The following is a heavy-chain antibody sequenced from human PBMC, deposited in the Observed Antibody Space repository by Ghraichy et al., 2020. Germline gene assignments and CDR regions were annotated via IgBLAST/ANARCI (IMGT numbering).Heavy chain of an antibody. V-gene: IGHV4-34*01. J-gene: IGHJ6*02. Sequence: SETLYLTCAVYGCSFSGCYWSWIRQPPEKGLEWIGEINHSGSTNNNPSLKSRVTISVDTSKNQFSLKRSSVTAADTALYYCARALIPRYSSGWYYSYYGMDVWGQGTTVTVS. CDR2: INHSGST. CDR1: GCSFSGCY. D-gene: IGHD6-19*01. CDR3: ARALIPRYSSGWYYSYYGMDV.